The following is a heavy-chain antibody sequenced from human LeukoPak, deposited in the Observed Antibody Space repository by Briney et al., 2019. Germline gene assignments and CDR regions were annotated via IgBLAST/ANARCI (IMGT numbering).Heavy chain of an antibody. D-gene: IGHD2-2*01. J-gene: IGHJ4*02. CDR2: INSDGSWT. CDR1: GNYW. Sequence: GGSLRLSCAASGNYWMHWVRQAPGEGLVWVSHINSDGSWTSYADSVKGRFTISKDNAKNTVYLQTNNLRAEDTAVYYCVSFYETYWGRGTLVTVSS. V-gene: IGHV3-74*01. CDR3: VSFYETY.